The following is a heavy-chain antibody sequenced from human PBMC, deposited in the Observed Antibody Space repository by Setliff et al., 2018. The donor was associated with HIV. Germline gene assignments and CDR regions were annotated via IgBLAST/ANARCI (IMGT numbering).Heavy chain of an antibody. J-gene: IGHJ4*02. V-gene: IGHV4-59*11. Sequence: SETLSLTCTVSGGSISSHYWTWIRQPPGKELEWIGSIYYSGSPNYNPSLKSRVTMSVDTSKNQFSLKLTSVTAADTSVYFCARTDHTSSSDFWGQGTLVTVSS. D-gene: IGHD6-6*01. CDR1: GGSISSHY. CDR2: IYYSGSP. CDR3: ARTDHTSSSDF.